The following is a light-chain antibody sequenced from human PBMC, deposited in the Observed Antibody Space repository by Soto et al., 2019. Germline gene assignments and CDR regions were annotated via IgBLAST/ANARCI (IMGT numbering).Light chain of an antibody. CDR2: WAS. CDR1: QSVLHSSNNKNY. Sequence: DIVMTQSPDSLAVSLGEAATIDCKSSQSVLHSSNNKNYLAWFQQKSGQPPKLLIFWASTRESGVPDRFSGSGSGTDFTLTITSVQAEDVAVYYCQQYLRTPLTFGGGTKVDIK. J-gene: IGKJ4*01. CDR3: QQYLRTPLT. V-gene: IGKV4-1*01.